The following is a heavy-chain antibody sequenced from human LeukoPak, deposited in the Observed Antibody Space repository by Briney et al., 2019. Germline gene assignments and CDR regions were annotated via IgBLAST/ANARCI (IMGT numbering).Heavy chain of an antibody. V-gene: IGHV3-48*03. Sequence: GGSLRLSCAASGFTFASLEMAWVRQAPGKGLEWLSYISGHGNAVFYADSVKGRFTISRDNAKNSVYLQMSGLRAEDTAIYFCAGALTMGYYFGYWGQGTLVTVSS. D-gene: IGHD3-10*01. J-gene: IGHJ4*02. CDR3: AGALTMGYYFGY. CDR1: GFTFASLE. CDR2: ISGHGNAV.